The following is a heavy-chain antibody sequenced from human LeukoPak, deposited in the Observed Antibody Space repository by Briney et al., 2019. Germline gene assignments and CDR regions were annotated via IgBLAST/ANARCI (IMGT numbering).Heavy chain of an antibody. CDR1: GGSISSYY. CDR2: IYYSGTT. CDR3: ARGGSYLGYMDV. D-gene: IGHD1-26*01. J-gene: IGHJ6*03. Sequence: PSETLSLTCSVSGGSISSYYWSWIRQPPGKALEWIGYIYYSGTTNYNPSLKSRVTISVDTSKNQFSLKPSSVTAADTAVYYCARGGSYLGYMDVWGKGTTVTVSS. V-gene: IGHV4-59*01.